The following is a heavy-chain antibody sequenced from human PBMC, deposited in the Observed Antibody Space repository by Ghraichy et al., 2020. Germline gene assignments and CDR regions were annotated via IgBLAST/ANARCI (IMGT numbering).Heavy chain of an antibody. V-gene: IGHV7-4-1*02. CDR1: GYTFTSYA. J-gene: IGHJ6*02. CDR2: INTNTGNP. Sequence: VKVSCKASGYTFTSYAMNWVRQAPGQGLEWMGWINTNTGNPTYAQGFTGRFVFSLDTSVSTAYLQISSLKAEDTAVYYCARDFSAYYYYYYGMDVWGQGTTVTVSS. CDR3: ARDFSAYYYYYYGMDV. D-gene: IGHD2/OR15-2a*01.